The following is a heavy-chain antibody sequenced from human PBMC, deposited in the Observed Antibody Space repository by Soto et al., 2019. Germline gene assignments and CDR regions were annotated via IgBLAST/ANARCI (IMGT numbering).Heavy chain of an antibody. CDR2: IYWDDDK. V-gene: IGHV2-5*02. Sequence: QITLKESGPTLVKPTQTLMLTCTFSGFSLSSSGVGVGWIRQPPGKALEWLALIYWDDDKRYSPSLKSRLTITNDTSKNQVVLTMTNMDPVDTATYYCAHAAGYYYDALFDYWGQGTLVTVSS. J-gene: IGHJ4*02. D-gene: IGHD3-22*01. CDR3: AHAAGYYYDALFDY. CDR1: GFSLSSSGVG.